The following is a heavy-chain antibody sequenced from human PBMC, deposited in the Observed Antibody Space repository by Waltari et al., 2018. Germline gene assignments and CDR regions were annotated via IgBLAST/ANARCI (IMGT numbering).Heavy chain of an antibody. CDR1: GYTLPELS. CDR2: FDPEDGET. J-gene: IGHJ1*01. D-gene: IGHD1-26*01. Sequence: QVQLVQSGAEVKKPGASVKVSCKVSGYTLPELSMHWVRQAPGKGLEWMGGFDPEDGETIYAQKFQGRVTMTEDTATDTAYMELSSLRSEDTAVYYCAGGSYALGNFQHWGQGTLVTVSS. V-gene: IGHV1-24*01. CDR3: AGGSYALGNFQH.